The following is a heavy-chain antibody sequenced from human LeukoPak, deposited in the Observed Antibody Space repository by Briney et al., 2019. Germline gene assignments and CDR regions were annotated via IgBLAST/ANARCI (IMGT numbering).Heavy chain of an antibody. CDR3: AKVSERANYSDYYFDY. V-gene: IGHV3-23*01. CDR1: GFIFSSFG. CDR2: ISGAGGST. D-gene: IGHD4-11*01. Sequence: PGGSLRLSCAASGFIFSSFGMTWVRQAPGKGLDWVSGISGAGGSTSYADSVKGRFTISRDNSRNTLYLQMNRLRDEDTAVYYCAKVSERANYSDYYFDYWGQGTLVTVSS. J-gene: IGHJ4*02.